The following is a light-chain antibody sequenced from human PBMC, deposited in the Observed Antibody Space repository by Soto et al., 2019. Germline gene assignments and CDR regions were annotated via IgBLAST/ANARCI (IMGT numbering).Light chain of an antibody. CDR3: QQYGSSPWT. Sequence: EIVLTQSPGTLSLSPGERATLSCRASQSVSSSYLAWYQQKPGQAPRLLIYGASSRATGIPDRFSGSGSGTEFILTISRLEPEDFAVFYCQQYGSSPWTFGQGTKVEIK. J-gene: IGKJ1*01. CDR1: QSVSSSY. V-gene: IGKV3-20*01. CDR2: GAS.